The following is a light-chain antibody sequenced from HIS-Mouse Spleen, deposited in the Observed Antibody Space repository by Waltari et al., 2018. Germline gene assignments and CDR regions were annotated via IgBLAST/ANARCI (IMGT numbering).Light chain of an antibody. CDR2: DAS. CDR3: QQYDNLPLT. J-gene: IGKJ4*01. CDR1: QDISNY. V-gene: IGKV1-33*01. Sequence: DIQMTKSPSSLSASVGDRVTITCQASQDISNYLNWYQQKPGKAPKLLIYDASKLETGVPSRFSGSGSGTDFTFTISSLQPEDIATYYCQQYDNLPLTFGGGTKVEIK.